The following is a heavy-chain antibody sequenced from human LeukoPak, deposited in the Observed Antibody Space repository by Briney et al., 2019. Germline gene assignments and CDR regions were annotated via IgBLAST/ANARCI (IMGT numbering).Heavy chain of an antibody. CDR2: ISGSADIT. CDR1: GFTFPTYS. D-gene: IGHD5-12*01. V-gene: IGHV3-23*01. J-gene: IGHJ5*02. CDR3: AKAVRVGYEANWFDP. Sequence: PGGSLRLSCAASGFTFPTYSMSWVRQPPAKGLEWVSSISGSADITYYADSVKGRFTISRDNSKNTLYLQMNSLRAEDTAVYYCAKAVRVGYEANWFDPWGQGTLVTVSS.